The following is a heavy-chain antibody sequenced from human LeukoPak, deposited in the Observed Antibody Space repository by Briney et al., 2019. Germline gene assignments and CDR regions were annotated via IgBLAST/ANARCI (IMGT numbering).Heavy chain of an antibody. J-gene: IGHJ5*02. V-gene: IGHV4-34*01. CDR2: IYYSGST. CDR1: GGSFSGYY. Sequence: PSETLSLTCAVYGGSFSGYYWGWIRQPPGKGLEWIGSIYYSGSTYYNPSLKSRVTISVDTSKNQSSLKLSSVTAADTAVYYCAREPLPELEPRGHWFDPWGQGTLVTVSS. CDR3: AREPLPELEPRGHWFDP. D-gene: IGHD1-1*01.